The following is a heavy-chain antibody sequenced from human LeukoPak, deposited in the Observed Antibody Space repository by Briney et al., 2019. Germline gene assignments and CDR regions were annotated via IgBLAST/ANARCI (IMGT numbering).Heavy chain of an antibody. CDR2: ISSSSSTI. J-gene: IGHJ4*02. Sequence: GGSLRLSCAASGFTFSSYWMSWVRQAPGKGLEWVSYISSSSSTIYYADSVKGRFTISRDNAKNSLYLQMNSLRAEDTAVYYCARDMIPMVRGEYDYWGQGTLVTVSS. V-gene: IGHV3-48*01. CDR3: ARDMIPMVRGEYDY. CDR1: GFTFSSYW. D-gene: IGHD3-10*01.